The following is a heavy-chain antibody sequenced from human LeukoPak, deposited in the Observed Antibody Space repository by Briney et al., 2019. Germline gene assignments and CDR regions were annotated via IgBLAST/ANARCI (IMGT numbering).Heavy chain of an antibody. Sequence: PSETLFLNSAVYGGSFSGYYLSGVRQSPGQGLEWIAEINHRGDTNYDPSVKSRVSISVDTSKNQFSLKVTSLTAADTAVYYCARGPTISETGYFDYWGQGTLVTVSS. CDR2: INHRGDT. CDR3: ARGPTISETGYFDY. CDR1: GGSFSGYY. J-gene: IGHJ4*03. D-gene: IGHD1-1*01. V-gene: IGHV4-34*01.